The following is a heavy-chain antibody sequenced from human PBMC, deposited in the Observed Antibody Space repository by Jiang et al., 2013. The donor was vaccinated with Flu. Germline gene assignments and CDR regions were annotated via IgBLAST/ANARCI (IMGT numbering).Heavy chain of an antibody. CDR3: ARNGYHQYYFDY. CDR1: GFTFSSYG. CDR2: IWYDGSNK. Sequence: QLVESGGGVVQPGRSLRLSCAASGFTFSSYGMHWVRQAPGKGLEWVAVIWYDGSNKYYADSVKGRFTISRDNSKNTLYLQMNSLRAEDTAVYYCARNGYHQYYFDYWGQGTLVTVSS. J-gene: IGHJ4*02. D-gene: IGHD5-24*01. V-gene: IGHV3-33*01.